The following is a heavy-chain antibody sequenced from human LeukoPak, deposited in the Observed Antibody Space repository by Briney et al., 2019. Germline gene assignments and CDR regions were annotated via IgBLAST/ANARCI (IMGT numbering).Heavy chain of an antibody. CDR1: GFTFSRNA. D-gene: IGHD2-15*01. Sequence: GGSLRLSCAASGFTFSRNAMNWVRHAPGQGLEWVSGISGSGDNTYYADSVRGRFTISRDNSKNTLYLQMNSLRAEDTAVYYCAYCSGGDCYAGLDYWGQGTLVTVSS. CDR3: AYCSGGDCYAGLDY. CDR2: ISGSGDNT. J-gene: IGHJ4*02. V-gene: IGHV3-23*01.